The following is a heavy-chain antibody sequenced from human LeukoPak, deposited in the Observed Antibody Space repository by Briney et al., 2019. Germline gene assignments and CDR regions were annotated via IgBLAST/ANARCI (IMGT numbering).Heavy chain of an antibody. Sequence: PGGSLRLSCAASGFFFSTYAMHWVRQAPGKGLEWVALMSYDGSKTYYADSVKGRFTISRDNAKNSLYLQMNSLRAEDTAVYYCARDLMGIAYRGAFYYWGQGTLVTVSS. D-gene: IGHD6-13*01. V-gene: IGHV3-30*04. CDR2: MSYDGSKT. CDR1: GFFFSTYA. J-gene: IGHJ4*02. CDR3: ARDLMGIAYRGAFYY.